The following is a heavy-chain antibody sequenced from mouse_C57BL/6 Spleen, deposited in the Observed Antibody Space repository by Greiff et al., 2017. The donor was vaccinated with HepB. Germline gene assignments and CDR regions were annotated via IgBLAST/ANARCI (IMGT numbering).Heavy chain of an antibody. CDR3: ARERYGSSRFDY. J-gene: IGHJ2*01. D-gene: IGHD1-1*01. CDR2: IDPSDSYT. Sequence: QVQLQQPGAELVMPGASVKLSCKASGYTFTSYWMHWVKQRPGQGLEWIGEIDPSDSYTNYNQKFKGKSTLTVDKSSSTAYMQLSSLTSEDSAVYYCARERYGSSRFDYWGQGTTLTVSS. V-gene: IGHV1-69*01. CDR1: GYTFTSYW.